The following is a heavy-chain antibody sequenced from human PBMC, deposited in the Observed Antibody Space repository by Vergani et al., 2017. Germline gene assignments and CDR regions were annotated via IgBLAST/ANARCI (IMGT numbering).Heavy chain of an antibody. V-gene: IGHV3-30*18. CDR3: AKKSPDFWSGYYSIDY. J-gene: IGHJ4*02. D-gene: IGHD3-3*01. CDR1: GFTFSSSG. Sequence: QVQLVESGGGVVQPGRSLRLSCAASGFTFSSSGLHWVRQAPGKGLEWVAVISYDGSNTYYADSVKGRFTSSRDNSKNTVYLQMNSLRGEDTAVYYCAKKSPDFWSGYYSIDYWGQGTLVTVSS. CDR2: ISYDGSNT.